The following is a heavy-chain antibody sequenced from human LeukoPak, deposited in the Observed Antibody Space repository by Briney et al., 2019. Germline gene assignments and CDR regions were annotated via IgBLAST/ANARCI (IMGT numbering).Heavy chain of an antibody. D-gene: IGHD6-13*01. J-gene: IGHJ4*02. CDR2: INPNSGGT. CDR3: ARDLGIAAAGIAPGFDY. V-gene: IGHV1-2*02. CDR1: GYTFTGYY. Sequence: ASVKVSCKASGYTFTGYYMHWVRQAPGQGLEWMGWINPNSGGTSYAQKFQGRVTMTRDTSISTAYMELSRLRSDDTAVYYCARDLGIAAAGIAPGFDYWGQGTLVTVSS.